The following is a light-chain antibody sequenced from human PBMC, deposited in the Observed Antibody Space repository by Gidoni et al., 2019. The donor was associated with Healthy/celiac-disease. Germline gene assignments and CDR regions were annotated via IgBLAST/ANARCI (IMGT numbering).Light chain of an antibody. CDR1: QSISSY. CDR3: QQSYSTRLX. V-gene: IGKV1-39*01. Sequence: DIQMTQSPSSLSASVGDRVTITCRASQSISSYLNWYQQKPGKAPKLLIYAASSLQSGVPSRFSGSGSGTDFTLTISSLQPEDFATYYCQQSYSTRLXXXGGTKVEIK. J-gene: IGKJ4*01. CDR2: AAS.